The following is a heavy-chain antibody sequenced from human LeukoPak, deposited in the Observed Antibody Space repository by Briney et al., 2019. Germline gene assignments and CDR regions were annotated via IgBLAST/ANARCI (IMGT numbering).Heavy chain of an antibody. V-gene: IGHV3-30*02. D-gene: IGHD1-26*01. J-gene: IGHJ4*02. Sequence: GGSLRLSCAASGFTFSSYGMHWVRQAPGKGLEWVAFIRYDGSNKYYADSVKGRFTISRDNSKNTLYLQMNSLRAEDTAVYYCAKRHSPLGDLFDYWGQGTLVTVSS. CDR2: IRYDGSNK. CDR3: AKRHSPLGDLFDY. CDR1: GFTFSSYG.